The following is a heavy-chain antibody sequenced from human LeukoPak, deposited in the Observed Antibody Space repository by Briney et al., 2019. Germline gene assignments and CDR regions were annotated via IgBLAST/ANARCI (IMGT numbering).Heavy chain of an antibody. D-gene: IGHD4-23*01. V-gene: IGHV4-34*01. CDR2: INHSGST. J-gene: IGHJ2*01. CDR3: ARGLLRRVVTPNYWYFDL. CDR1: GGSISSYY. Sequence: KTSETLSLTCTVSGGSISSYYWSWIRQPPGKGLEWIGEINHSGSTNYNPSLKSRVTISVDTSKNQFSLKLSSVTAADTAVYYCARGLLRRVVTPNYWYFDLWGRGTLVTVSS.